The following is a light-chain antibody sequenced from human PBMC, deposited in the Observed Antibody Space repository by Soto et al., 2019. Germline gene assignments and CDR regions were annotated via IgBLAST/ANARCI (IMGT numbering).Light chain of an antibody. CDR3: SSYRSGSTLV. CDR1: SSDVGGSNY. Sequence: QSVLTQPASVSGPPGQSITISCTGTSSDVGGSNYVSWYQQHPGKAPKLMIYDVNNRPSGISNRFSGSKSGNTASLTISGLQAEDEADYYCSSYRSGSTLVFGGGTKLTVL. V-gene: IGLV2-14*03. J-gene: IGLJ2*01. CDR2: DVN.